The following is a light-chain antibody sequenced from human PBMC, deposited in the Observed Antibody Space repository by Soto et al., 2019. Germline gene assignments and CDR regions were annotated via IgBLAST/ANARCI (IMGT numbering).Light chain of an antibody. CDR2: DVS. CDR1: SSDIGSYSF. Sequence: QSALTQPASVSGSPGQSITISCIGTSSDIGSYSFVSWFQQHPGKAPKLIIYDVSDRPSGVSNRFSASKSGNTASLTISGLQAEDYSDNSSSANTTSSTHVFVTGT. CDR3: SANTTSSTHV. V-gene: IGLV2-14*01. J-gene: IGLJ1*01.